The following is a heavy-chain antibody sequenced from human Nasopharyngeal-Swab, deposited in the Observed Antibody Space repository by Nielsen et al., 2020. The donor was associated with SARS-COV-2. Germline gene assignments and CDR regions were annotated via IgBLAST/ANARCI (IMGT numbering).Heavy chain of an antibody. Sequence: GGSLRLSCAASGFTVSSNYMSWVRQAPGKGLEWVSVIYAGGSTYSADSVKGRFTISRDNSKNTLYLQMNSLRAEDTAVYYCARGISRVWFGELYAFDIWGQGTMVTVSS. CDR3: ARGISRVWFGELYAFDI. J-gene: IGHJ3*02. CDR1: GFTVSSNY. CDR2: IYAGGST. D-gene: IGHD3-10*01. V-gene: IGHV3-53*01.